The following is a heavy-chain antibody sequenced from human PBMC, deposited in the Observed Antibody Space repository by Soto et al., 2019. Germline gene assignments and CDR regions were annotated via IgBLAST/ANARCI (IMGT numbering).Heavy chain of an antibody. CDR3: ARARGANYYGSGSYYNVRFDP. CDR2: ISAYNGNT. J-gene: IGHJ5*02. V-gene: IGHV1-18*01. Sequence: ASVKVSCKASGYTFTSYGISWVRQAPGQGLEWMGWISAYNGNTNYAQKLQGRVTMTTDTSTSTAYMELRSLRSDDTAVYYCARARGANYYGSGSYYNVRFDPWGQGTLVTVSS. CDR1: GYTFTSYG. D-gene: IGHD3-10*01.